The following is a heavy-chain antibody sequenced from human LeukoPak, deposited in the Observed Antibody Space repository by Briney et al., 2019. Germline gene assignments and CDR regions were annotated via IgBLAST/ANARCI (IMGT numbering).Heavy chain of an antibody. D-gene: IGHD6-13*01. Sequence: GGSLRLSCAASGFTFSSYSMNWVRQAPGKGLEWVSSISSSSSYIYYADSVKGRFTISRDNAENSLYLQMNSLRAEDTAVYYCASQSAAGLDYWGQGTLVTVSS. J-gene: IGHJ4*02. CDR1: GFTFSSYS. CDR3: ASQSAAGLDY. V-gene: IGHV3-21*01. CDR2: ISSSSSYI.